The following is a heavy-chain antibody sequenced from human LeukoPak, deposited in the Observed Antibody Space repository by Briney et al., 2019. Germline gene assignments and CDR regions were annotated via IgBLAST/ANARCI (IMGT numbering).Heavy chain of an antibody. CDR2: INHSGST. J-gene: IGHJ4*02. CDR3: ARGAHTRSTMVRGVIDY. CDR1: GGSFSGYY. Sequence: PSETLSLTCAVYGGSFSGYYWSWIRQPPWKGLEWIGEINHSGSTNYNPSLKSRVTISVDTSKNQFSLKLSSVTAADTAVYYCARGAHTRSTMVRGVIDYWGQGTLVTVSS. V-gene: IGHV4-34*01. D-gene: IGHD3-10*01.